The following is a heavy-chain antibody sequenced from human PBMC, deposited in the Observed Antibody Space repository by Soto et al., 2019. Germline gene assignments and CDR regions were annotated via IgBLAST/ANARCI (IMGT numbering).Heavy chain of an antibody. V-gene: IGHV3-21*01. D-gene: IGHD3-9*01. J-gene: IGHJ3*02. CDR2: ISSSSSYI. CDR1: GFTFSSYS. CDR3: AKMAGYGAFDI. Sequence: GGSLRLSCAASGFTFSSYSMNWVRQAPGKGLEWVSSISSSSSYIYYADSVKGRFTISRDNAKNSLYLQMNSLRAEDTAVYYCAKMAGYGAFDIWGQGTMVTVSS.